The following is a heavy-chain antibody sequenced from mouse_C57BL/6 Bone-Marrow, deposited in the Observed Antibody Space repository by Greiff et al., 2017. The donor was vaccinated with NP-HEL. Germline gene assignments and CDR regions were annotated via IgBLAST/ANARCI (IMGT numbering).Heavy chain of an antibody. CDR2: IYPRSGNT. V-gene: IGHV1-81*01. Sequence: ESGAELARPGASVKLSCKASGYTFTSYGISWVKQRTGQGLEWIGEIYPRSGNTYYNEKFKGKATLTADKSSSTAYMELRSLTSEDSAVYFCARRRVTTVVAKGGFDYWGQGTTLTVSS. CDR1: GYTFTSYG. J-gene: IGHJ2*01. CDR3: ARRRVTTVVAKGGFDY. D-gene: IGHD1-1*01.